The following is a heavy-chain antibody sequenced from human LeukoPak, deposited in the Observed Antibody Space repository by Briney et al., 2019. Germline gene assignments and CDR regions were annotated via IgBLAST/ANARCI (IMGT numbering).Heavy chain of an antibody. CDR1: GFTFSSYA. Sequence: GGSLRLSCAASGFTFSSYAMSWVRQAPGKGLEWVSGISGSGGSTYYEDSVKGRFTISRDNSKNTLYLQMNSLRAEDTAVYYCAKVRRYYDSAGYWGQGTLVTVSS. CDR2: ISGSGGST. J-gene: IGHJ4*02. V-gene: IGHV3-23*01. D-gene: IGHD3-22*01. CDR3: AKVRRYYDSAGY.